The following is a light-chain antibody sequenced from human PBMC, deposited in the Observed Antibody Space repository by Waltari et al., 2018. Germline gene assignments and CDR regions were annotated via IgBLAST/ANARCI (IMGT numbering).Light chain of an antibody. Sequence: EIVMTQSPATLYVSPGERPTLPCRASQSVSSNLAWYQQKPGQAPRLLIYGASTRATGIPARFSGSGSGTEFTLTISSLQSEDFAVYYCQQYNNWPPSWTFGQGTKVEIK. CDR2: GAS. CDR3: QQYNNWPPSWT. CDR1: QSVSSN. J-gene: IGKJ1*01. V-gene: IGKV3-15*01.